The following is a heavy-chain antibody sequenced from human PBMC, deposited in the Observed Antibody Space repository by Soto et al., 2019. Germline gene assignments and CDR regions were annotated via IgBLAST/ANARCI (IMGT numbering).Heavy chain of an antibody. V-gene: IGHV2-26*01. Sequence: QVTLKESGPVLVKPTETLTLTCTVSGVSLSNARMGVTLIRQPPGKALEWLAHIFSNDEKSYSTSLKSRLTISKDTSKSQVVLTMTNMDPVDTATYYCARHGRGVGARPLDYWGQGTLVTVSS. J-gene: IGHJ4*02. CDR1: GVSLSNARMG. D-gene: IGHD1-26*01. CDR3: ARHGRGVGARPLDY. CDR2: IFSNDEK.